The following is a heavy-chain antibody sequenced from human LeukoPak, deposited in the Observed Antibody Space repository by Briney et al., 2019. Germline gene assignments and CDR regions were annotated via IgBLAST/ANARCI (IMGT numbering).Heavy chain of an antibody. CDR1: GDSVVSNSTA. D-gene: IGHD5-24*01. J-gene: IGHJ3*01. CDR2: TYCRSKWYT. V-gene: IGHV6-1*01. CDR3: ARGGQGDGYSADEAFDL. Sequence: SQTLSLTCVISGDSVVSNSTACNWIRQSPSRGLEWLGRTYCRSKWYTDYAVSVKSRITINPDTSKNQFSLQPNSVTPEDTAVYYCARGGQGDGYSADEAFDLWGQGTMVTVS.